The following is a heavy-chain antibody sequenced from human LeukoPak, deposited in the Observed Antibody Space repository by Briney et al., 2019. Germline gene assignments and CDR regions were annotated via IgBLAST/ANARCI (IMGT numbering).Heavy chain of an antibody. D-gene: IGHD6-13*01. CDR2: VFHSGST. J-gene: IGHJ4*02. CDR1: GVSFSEYY. CDR3: ARGYTRGTYSSRSPFDY. V-gene: IGHV4-34*01. Sequence: PSETLSLACAVAGVSFSEYYWSWIRQCPRKWLDWSGEVFHSGSTNYNPSLKSRVTISVDTSKHQFYLKLSSVTAADTAVYYCARGYTRGTYSSRSPFDYWGQGTLVTVSS.